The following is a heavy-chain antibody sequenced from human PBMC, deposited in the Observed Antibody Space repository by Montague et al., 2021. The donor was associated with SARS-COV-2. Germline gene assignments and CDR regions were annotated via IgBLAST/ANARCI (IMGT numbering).Heavy chain of an antibody. J-gene: IGHJ4*02. CDR3: ATLIYRYGAFDY. D-gene: IGHD4/OR15-4a*01. CDR2: IKQDGSEA. V-gene: IGHV3-7*01. CDR1: GFTFNNYW. Sequence: LRLSFAASGFTFNNYWMNWVRQPPGKGLEWVANIKQDGSEAYYMDSVKGRFTISRDNAKKSLHLQMNRLRDEDTAVYYCATLIYRYGAFDYWGQGTLDIVSS.